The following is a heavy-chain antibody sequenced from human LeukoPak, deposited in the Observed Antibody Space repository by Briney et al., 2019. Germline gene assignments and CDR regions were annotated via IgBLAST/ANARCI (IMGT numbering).Heavy chain of an antibody. J-gene: IGHJ3*02. Sequence: NPSETLSLTCTVSGGSIRSSSYYWGWIRQPPGKGLEWIGSIYYSGSTYYNPSLKSRVTIAADTSKNQFSLKLRSVTAADTAVYYCARDLYSSRNNDAFVIWGQGTMVTVSS. CDR3: ARDLYSSRNNDAFVI. V-gene: IGHV4-39*07. CDR2: IYYSGST. D-gene: IGHD6-19*01. CDR1: GGSIRSSSYY.